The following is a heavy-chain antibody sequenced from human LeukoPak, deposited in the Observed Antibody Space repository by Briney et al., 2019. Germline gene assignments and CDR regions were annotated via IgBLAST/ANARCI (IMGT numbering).Heavy chain of an antibody. Sequence: SVKVSCKASGGTFSSYAISWVRQAPGQGLEWMGGIIPIFGTANYAQKFQGRVTITADESTSTAYMELSSLRSDDTAVYYCARYITVGATYQHFDYWGQGTLVTVSS. J-gene: IGHJ4*02. CDR2: IIPIFGTA. V-gene: IGHV1-69*13. CDR1: GGTFSSYA. D-gene: IGHD1-26*01. CDR3: ARYITVGATYQHFDY.